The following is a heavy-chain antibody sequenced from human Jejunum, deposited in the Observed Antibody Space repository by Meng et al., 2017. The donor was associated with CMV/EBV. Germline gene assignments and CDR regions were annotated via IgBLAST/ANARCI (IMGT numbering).Heavy chain of an antibody. D-gene: IGHD1-1*01. CDR3: ASGNDFNI. Sequence: TCATSGFTFSLYGMHWVRQPPGKGPEWVASIKPDGSEIQYVGSLRGRFTVSRDNARKSLYLQMNSLTAEDTAVYYCASGNDFNIWGQGTLVTVSS. J-gene: IGHJ3*02. V-gene: IGHV3-7*01. CDR2: IKPDGSEI. CDR1: GFTFSLYG.